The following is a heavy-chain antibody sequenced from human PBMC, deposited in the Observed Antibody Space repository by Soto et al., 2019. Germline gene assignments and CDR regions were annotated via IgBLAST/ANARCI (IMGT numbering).Heavy chain of an antibody. J-gene: IGHJ6*02. Sequence: VESGEDLVQPGGSLRLSCAASGFTFSKYPMHWVRQAPGKGLEYVSAISSDGGTTFYADSVRGRFTMSRDNLKNTLYLQMRSLRVEDMAVYYCARGQIPYGLDVWGQGTTVTVS. V-gene: IGHV3-64*02. CDR1: GFTFSKYP. CDR3: ARGQIPYGLDV. CDR2: ISSDGGTT.